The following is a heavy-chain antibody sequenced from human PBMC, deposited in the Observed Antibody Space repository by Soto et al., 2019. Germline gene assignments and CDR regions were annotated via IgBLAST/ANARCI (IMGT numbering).Heavy chain of an antibody. V-gene: IGHV4-59*01. CDR3: SLRSMAVVPEY. Sequence: QVQLQESGPGLVKPSETLSLTCAVSGDSISSYYCMWIRQPPGKGLESIGYLYYGRSANYNPSLKRRVTLSVDTSTNQCSLTLSSMTAADTAVYYCSLRSMAVVPEYWGQGTLVTVSS. J-gene: IGHJ4*02. CDR1: GDSISSYY. D-gene: IGHD3-22*01. CDR2: LYYGRSA.